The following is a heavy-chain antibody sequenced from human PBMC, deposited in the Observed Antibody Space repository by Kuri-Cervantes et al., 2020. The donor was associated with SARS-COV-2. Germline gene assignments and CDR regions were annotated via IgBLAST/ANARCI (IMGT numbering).Heavy chain of an antibody. J-gene: IGHJ1*01. CDR1: GGSISSSSYY. CDR2: IYYSGST. D-gene: IGHD6-19*01. Sequence: SETLSLTCTVSGGSISSSSYYWGWIRQPPEKGLEWIGSIYYSGSTYYNPSLKSRVTISVDTSKNQFSLKLSSVTAADTAVYYCASTNVQAVAGTAEYFQHWGQGTLVTVSS. V-gene: IGHV4-39*07. CDR3: ASTNVQAVAGTAEYFQH.